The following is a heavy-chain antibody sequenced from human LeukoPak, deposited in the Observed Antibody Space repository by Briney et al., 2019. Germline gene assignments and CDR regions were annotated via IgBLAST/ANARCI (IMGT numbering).Heavy chain of an antibody. CDR2: ISTDNGDT. J-gene: IGHJ2*01. CDR3: ARVKMATTDWYFDL. V-gene: IGHV1-18*01. Sequence: ASVKVSCKSSGYTFTTYGITWVRQAPGQGLEWMGWISTDNGDTNYAQKLQGRVTMTTDTSTSTAYMELRSLRSDDTAVYYCARVKMATTDWYFDLWGRGTLVTVSS. D-gene: IGHD5-24*01. CDR1: GYTFTTYG.